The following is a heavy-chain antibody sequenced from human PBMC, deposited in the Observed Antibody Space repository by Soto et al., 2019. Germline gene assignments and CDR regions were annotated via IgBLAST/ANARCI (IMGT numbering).Heavy chain of an antibody. D-gene: IGHD3-22*01. V-gene: IGHV3-11*04. CDR3: ARDQLYYNDISGRPLNAFDV. CDR1: GFTFIDYY. CDR2: IGIGSSTT. J-gene: IGHJ3*01. Sequence: GGSLRLSCAASGFTFIDYYMSWIRQAPGKGLEWVSYIGIGSSTTYYADSVKGRFTISRDNAKNSLYLQMNSLRAEDTAVYYCARDQLYYNDISGRPLNAFDVWGQGTMVTVSS.